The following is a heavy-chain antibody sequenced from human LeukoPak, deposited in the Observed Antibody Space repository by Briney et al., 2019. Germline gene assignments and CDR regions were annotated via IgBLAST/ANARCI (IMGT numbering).Heavy chain of an antibody. Sequence: RPGGSLRLSCAASGFTFDDYGMSWVRQVPGKGLEWVSGINWNGGSTGYADSVEGRFTISRDNSKNTLYLQMNSLRAEDTAVYYCAKAEWELHQWDYFDYWGQGTLVTVSS. CDR2: INWNGGST. CDR1: GFTFDDYG. V-gene: IGHV3-20*04. CDR3: AKAEWELHQWDYFDY. D-gene: IGHD1-26*01. J-gene: IGHJ4*02.